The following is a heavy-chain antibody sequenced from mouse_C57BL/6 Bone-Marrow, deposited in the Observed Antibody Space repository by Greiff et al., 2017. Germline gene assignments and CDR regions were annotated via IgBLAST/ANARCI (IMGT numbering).Heavy chain of an antibody. CDR3: ARGDYYAMDY. Sequence: QVQLQQSGAELARPGASVKLSCKASGYTFTSYGISWVKQRTGQGLEWIGEIYPRSGNTYYNEKFKGKATLTADKSSSTAYMKLRSLTSEDSAFYYCARGDYYAMDYWGQGTSVTVSS. CDR2: IYPRSGNT. CDR1: GYTFTSYG. V-gene: IGHV1-81*01. J-gene: IGHJ4*01.